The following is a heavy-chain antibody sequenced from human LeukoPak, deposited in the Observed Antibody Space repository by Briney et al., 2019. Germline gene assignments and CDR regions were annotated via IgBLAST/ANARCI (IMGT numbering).Heavy chain of an antibody. D-gene: IGHD4-23*01. Sequence: GGSLRLSCAASGFTFSTYAMNWVRRAPGQGLEWVSSISSSSSDIYYTDSVKGRFTISRDNAKNSLYLQMNSLRAEDTAVYYCVTDYGGSSGAFDIWGQGTMVTVSS. CDR2: ISSSSSDI. J-gene: IGHJ3*02. CDR1: GFTFSTYA. V-gene: IGHV3-21*01. CDR3: VTDYGGSSGAFDI.